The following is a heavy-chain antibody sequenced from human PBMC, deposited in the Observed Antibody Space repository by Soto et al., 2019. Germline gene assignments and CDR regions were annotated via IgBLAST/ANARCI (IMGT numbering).Heavy chain of an antibody. V-gene: IGHV3-33*01. Sequence: GGSLTLSCTASGFTFSSYGMHWVRQAPGKGLERVAVIWYDGSNKYYADSVKGRFTISRDNSKNTLLLQINSLRAEDTALYYCARDEVAIDVWGQGTLVTVSS. CDR2: IWYDGSNK. J-gene: IGHJ4*01. CDR1: GFTFSSYG. CDR3: ARDEVAIDV.